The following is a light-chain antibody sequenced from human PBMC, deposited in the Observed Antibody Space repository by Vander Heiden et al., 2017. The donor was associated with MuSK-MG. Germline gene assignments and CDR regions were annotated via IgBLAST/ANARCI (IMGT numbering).Light chain of an antibody. CDR2: GNS. J-gene: IGLJ2*01. CDR3: QSYDSSHVV. V-gene: IGLV1-40*01. Sequence: QSVLTQPPPVSGAPGQRVTISCTGSSSNIGAGYDVHWYQQLPGTAPKHLIYGNSNRPSGVPDRFSGSKSGTSASLAIAGLQAEDEADYYCQSYDSSHVVFGGGTKLTVL. CDR1: SSNIGAGYD.